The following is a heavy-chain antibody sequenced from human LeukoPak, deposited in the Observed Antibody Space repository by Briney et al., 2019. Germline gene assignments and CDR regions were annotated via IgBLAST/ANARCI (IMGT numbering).Heavy chain of an antibody. J-gene: IGHJ5*02. CDR2: IYYTGST. CDR3: ARLLLYTSSWYPGWFDP. Sequence: PSETLSFTCTGSGGSISTSNYYWGWIRQPPGKGLEWIGTIYYTGSTYYNPSLKSRVTISVDTSKNQFSLKLSSVTAADTAVYYCARLLLYTSSWYPGWFDPWGQGTLVTVSS. CDR1: GGSISTSNYY. V-gene: IGHV4-39*01. D-gene: IGHD6-13*01.